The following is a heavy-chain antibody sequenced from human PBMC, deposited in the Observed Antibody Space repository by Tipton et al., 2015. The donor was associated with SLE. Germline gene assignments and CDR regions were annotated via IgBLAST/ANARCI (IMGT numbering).Heavy chain of an antibody. CDR3: ARGNEVTISFDY. CDR1: GGSFSGYY. J-gene: IGHJ4*02. CDR2: IYYSGST. Sequence: TLSLTCAVYGGSFSGYYWSWIRQPPGKGLEWIGYIYYSGSTNYNPSLKSRVTISVDTSKNQFSLKLSSVTAADTAVYYCARGNEVTISFDYWGQGTLVTVSS. V-gene: IGHV4-59*01. D-gene: IGHD3-3*01.